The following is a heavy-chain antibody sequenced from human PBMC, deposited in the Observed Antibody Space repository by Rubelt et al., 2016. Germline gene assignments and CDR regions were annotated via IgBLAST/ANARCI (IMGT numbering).Heavy chain of an antibody. J-gene: IGHJ6*02. V-gene: IGHV4-61*01. D-gene: IGHD2-15*01. CDR1: GSYY. CDR2: IYYSGST. CDR3: ARDNRYCSGGSCYSNYGMDV. Sequence: GSYYWSWIRQPPGKGLEWIGYIYYSGSTNYNPSLKSRVTISVDTSKNQFSLKLSSVTAADTAVYYCARDNRYCSGGSCYSNYGMDVWGQGTTVTVSS.